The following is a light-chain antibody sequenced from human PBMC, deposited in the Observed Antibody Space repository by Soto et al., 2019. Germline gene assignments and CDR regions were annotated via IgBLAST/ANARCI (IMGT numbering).Light chain of an antibody. CDR3: QHRGVWPPLFT. CDR1: QSVGSN. CDR2: EVS. J-gene: IGKJ3*01. V-gene: IGKV3-11*01. Sequence: EIVLTQSPDTLPLSPGERATLSCRASQSVGSNFAWYQQKPGQAPRLLIYEVSKRATGIPARFSGSGSGTDFTLTISSLEREDFAVYYCQHRGVWPPLFTFGPGTRVDI.